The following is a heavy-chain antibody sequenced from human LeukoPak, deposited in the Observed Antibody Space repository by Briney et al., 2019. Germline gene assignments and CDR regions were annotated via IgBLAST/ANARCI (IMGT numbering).Heavy chain of an antibody. CDR1: GFTFSNFA. CDR3: AREPTLGAFDI. CDR2: ISRDGGTT. V-gene: IGHV3-64*01. Sequence: PGGSLRLSCAASGFTFSNFAIHWVRQAPGKGLDIVSGISRDGGTTFYAISVKGRFTISRDNSKNTVYLQMGSLRPEDMAVYYCAREPTLGAFDIWGQGTMVTVSS. J-gene: IGHJ3*02. D-gene: IGHD7-27*01.